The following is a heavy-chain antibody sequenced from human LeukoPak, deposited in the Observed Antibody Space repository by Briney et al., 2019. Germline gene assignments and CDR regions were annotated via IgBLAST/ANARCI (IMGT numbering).Heavy chain of an antibody. D-gene: IGHD5-24*01. Sequence: GGSLSLPCAASGFTVSSNCMSWVRQAPGKGLEWVSVIYSGGSTYYADSVKGRFTISRDNSKNTLYLQMNSLRAEDTAVYYCARAGTWLEFFYAFDFWGQETMVTVSS. CDR3: ARAGTWLEFFYAFDF. CDR2: IYSGGST. V-gene: IGHV3-53*01. CDR1: GFTVSSNC. J-gene: IGHJ4*02.